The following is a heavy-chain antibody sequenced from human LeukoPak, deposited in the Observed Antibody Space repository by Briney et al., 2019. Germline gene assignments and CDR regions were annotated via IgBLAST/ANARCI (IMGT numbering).Heavy chain of an antibody. CDR2: IYPGDSDT. CDR3: ARLGIFGVVIRAYFDY. CDR1: GYSFTSYW. D-gene: IGHD3-3*01. V-gene: IGHV5-51*01. J-gene: IGHJ4*02. Sequence: GESLKISCKGSGYSFTSYWIGWVRQMPGKGLEWMGIIYPGDSDTRYSPSFQGQVTISADKSISTAYLQWSSLKASDTAMYYCARLGIFGVVIRAYFDYWGQGTLVTVSS.